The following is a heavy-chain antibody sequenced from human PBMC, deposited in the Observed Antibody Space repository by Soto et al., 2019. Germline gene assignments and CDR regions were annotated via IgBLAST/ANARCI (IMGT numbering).Heavy chain of an antibody. D-gene: IGHD3-16*01. J-gene: IGHJ5*02. Sequence: QVQLVQSGAEVKKPGASVKVSCKASGYTFTRYDINWVRQATGQGLEWMGWMNPNSGNTVYAQKFQGRVTMTRNTSRSTAYRELSSLRSEDTAVYYCARLKQDYAVAWGQGPLVTVSS. CDR3: ARLKQDYAVA. CDR2: MNPNSGNT. V-gene: IGHV1-8*01. CDR1: GYTFTRYD.